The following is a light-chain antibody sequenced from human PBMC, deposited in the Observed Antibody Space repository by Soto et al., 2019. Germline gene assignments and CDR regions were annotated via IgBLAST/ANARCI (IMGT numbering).Light chain of an antibody. J-gene: IGLJ1*01. V-gene: IGLV2-8*01. Sequence: QSALTQPPSAPGSPGQSVTISSIEPRRDVGGYNYVSWYQQYPGKVPKLMVYEVNKRPSGVPDRFSGSKSGNTASLTVSGLQAEDEADYYCTSYAGGNNVFGTGTKVTVL. CDR2: EVN. CDR1: RRDVGGYNY. CDR3: TSYAGGNNV.